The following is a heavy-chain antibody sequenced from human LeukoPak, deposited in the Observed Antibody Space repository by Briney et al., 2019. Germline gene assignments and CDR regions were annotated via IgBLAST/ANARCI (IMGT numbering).Heavy chain of an antibody. Sequence: KPSETLSLTCTVSGGSISSYYWSWIRQPPGKGLEWIGYIYYSGSTNYNPSLKSRVTISVDTSKNQFSLKLSSVTAADTAVYYCARGEYYDGLFDYWGQGTLVTVSS. J-gene: IGHJ4*02. CDR2: IYYSGST. CDR3: ARGEYYDGLFDY. CDR1: GGSISSYY. D-gene: IGHD3-10*01. V-gene: IGHV4-59*01.